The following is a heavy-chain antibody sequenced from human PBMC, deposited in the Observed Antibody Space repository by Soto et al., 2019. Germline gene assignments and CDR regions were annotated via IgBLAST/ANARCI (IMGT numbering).Heavy chain of an antibody. CDR1: GGSISSGGYY. D-gene: IGHD1-20*01. Sequence: ASETLSLTCTVSGGSISSGGYYWSWIRQHPGKGLEWIGYIYYSGSTYYNPSLKSRITISLDTSKNQFSLKLSSATAADTAVYYCARALTGTPVSHRSWYYYCGMDVWGQGTTVAVSS. CDR3: ARALTGTPVSHRSWYYYCGMDV. J-gene: IGHJ6*02. V-gene: IGHV4-31*03. CDR2: IYYSGST.